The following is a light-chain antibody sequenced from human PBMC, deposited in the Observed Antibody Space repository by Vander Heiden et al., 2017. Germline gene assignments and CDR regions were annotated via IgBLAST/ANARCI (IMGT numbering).Light chain of an antibody. CDR1: QSISIW. CDR3: QQDDSSPYT. CDR2: KAY. Sequence: DIQMTQSPSTLSASVGDRVTITCRASQSISIWLAWYQQKPGKAPKLLIYKAYSLESGVPSRFSGSGSGTEFTLTISSLQPDDFATYYCQQDDSSPYTFGQGTKMEIK. J-gene: IGKJ2*01. V-gene: IGKV1-5*03.